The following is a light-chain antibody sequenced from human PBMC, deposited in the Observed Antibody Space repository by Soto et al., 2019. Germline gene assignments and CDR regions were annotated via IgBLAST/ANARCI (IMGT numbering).Light chain of an antibody. CDR2: RAS. V-gene: IGKV1-5*03. J-gene: IGKJ2*01. CDR1: QSVGDW. CDR3: QQSQTYPYT. Sequence: DVQMTQSPLTLSASVGDRVTITCRASQSVGDWLAWYQQKPGEAPKPLLYRASSLQNGVPPRFSGSGSGTDFTLNIGGLQSVDFATYYCQQSQTYPYTFGQGTKLEI.